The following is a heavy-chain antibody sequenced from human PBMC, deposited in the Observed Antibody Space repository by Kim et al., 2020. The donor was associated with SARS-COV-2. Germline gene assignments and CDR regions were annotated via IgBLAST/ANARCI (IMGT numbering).Heavy chain of an antibody. J-gene: IGHJ4*02. Sequence: SVKVSCKASGGTFSSYAISWVRQAPGQGLEWMGGIIPIFGTANYAQKFQGRVTITADESTSTAYMELSSLRSEDTAVYYCARLPQEYSSSWSVALFDYWGQGTLVTVSS. V-gene: IGHV1-69*13. D-gene: IGHD6-13*01. CDR3: ARLPQEYSSSWSVALFDY. CDR2: IIPIFGTA. CDR1: GGTFSSYA.